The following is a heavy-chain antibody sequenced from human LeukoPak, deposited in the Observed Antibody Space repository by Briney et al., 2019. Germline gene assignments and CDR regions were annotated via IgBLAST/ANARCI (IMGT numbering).Heavy chain of an antibody. J-gene: IGHJ3*02. V-gene: IGHV3-9*03. D-gene: IGHD3-22*01. CDR2: ISWNSGRI. CDR1: GFTFDDYA. CDR3: ATMIAADDAFDI. Sequence: GGSLRLSCAASGFTFDDYAMHWVRQAPGKGLEWVSGISWNSGRIGYADSVKGRFTISRDNAKNSLYLQMNSLRAEDMALYYCATMIAADDAFDIWGQGTMVTVSS.